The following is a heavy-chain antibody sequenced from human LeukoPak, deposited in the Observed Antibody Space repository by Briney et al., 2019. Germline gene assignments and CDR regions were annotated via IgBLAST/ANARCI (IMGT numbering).Heavy chain of an antibody. Sequence: SETLSLTCAVYGGSFSGYYWSWIRQPPGRGPEWIGEINDSESSNYNPSLKSRVTISVDTSKNQFSLRLSSVTAADTAVYYCARWRYSYGSGSSNWFNPWGQGTLVTVSS. J-gene: IGHJ5*02. V-gene: IGHV4-34*01. CDR2: INDSESS. D-gene: IGHD5-18*01. CDR3: ARWRYSYGSGSSNWFNP. CDR1: GGSFSGYY.